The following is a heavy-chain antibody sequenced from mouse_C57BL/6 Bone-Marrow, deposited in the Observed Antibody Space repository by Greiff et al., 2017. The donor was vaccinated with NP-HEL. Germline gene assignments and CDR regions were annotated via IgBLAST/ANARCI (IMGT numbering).Heavy chain of an antibody. J-gene: IGHJ3*01. Sequence: VMLVESGPGILQPSQTLSLTCSFSGFSLSTFGMGVGWIRQPSGKGLEWLAHIWWDDDKYYNPALKSRLTISKDTSKNQVFLKIANVDTADTATYYCARIYDGYVGIFAYWGQGTLVTVSA. CDR2: IWWDDDK. V-gene: IGHV8-8*01. CDR3: ARIYDGYVGIFAY. CDR1: GFSLSTFGMG. D-gene: IGHD2-3*01.